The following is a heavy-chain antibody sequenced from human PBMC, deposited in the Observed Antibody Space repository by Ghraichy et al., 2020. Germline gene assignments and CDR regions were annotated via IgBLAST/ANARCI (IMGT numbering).Heavy chain of an antibody. CDR2: IYYSGST. D-gene: IGHD5-24*01. Sequence: SETLSLTCTVSGGSISSYYWSWIRQPPGKGLEWIGYIYYSGSTNYNPSLKSRVTISVDTSKNQFSLKLSSVTAADTAVYYCAKGTMARRLSWFDPWGQGTLVTVSS. J-gene: IGHJ5*02. V-gene: IGHV4-59*01. CDR3: AKGTMARRLSWFDP. CDR1: GGSISSYY.